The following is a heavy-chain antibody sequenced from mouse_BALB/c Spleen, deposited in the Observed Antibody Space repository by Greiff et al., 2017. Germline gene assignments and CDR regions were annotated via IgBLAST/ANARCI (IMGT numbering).Heavy chain of an antibody. Sequence: VQLQESGPGLVQPSQSLSITCTVSGFSLTSYGVHWVRQSPGKGLEWLGVIWSGGSTDYNAAFISRLSISKDNSKSQVFFKMNSLQANDTAIYYCARVYYGNYLYYAMDYWGQGTSVTVSS. V-gene: IGHV2-2*02. CDR3: ARVYYGNYLYYAMDY. J-gene: IGHJ4*01. CDR2: IWSGGST. CDR1: GFSLTSYG. D-gene: IGHD2-1*01.